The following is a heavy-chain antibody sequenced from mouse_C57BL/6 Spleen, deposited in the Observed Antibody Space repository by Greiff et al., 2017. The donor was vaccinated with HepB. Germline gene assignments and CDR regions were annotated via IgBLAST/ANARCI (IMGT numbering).Heavy chain of an antibody. V-gene: IGHV6-3*01. CDR2: IRLKSDNYAT. CDR1: GFTFSNYW. Sequence: EVHLVESGGGLVQPGGSMKLSCVASGFTFSNYWMNWVRQSPEKGLEWVAQIRLKSDNYATHYAESVKGRFTISRDDSKSSVYLQMNNLRAEDTGIYYCTGGGYGLFAYWGQGTLVTVSA. D-gene: IGHD2-2*01. J-gene: IGHJ3*01. CDR3: TGGGYGLFAY.